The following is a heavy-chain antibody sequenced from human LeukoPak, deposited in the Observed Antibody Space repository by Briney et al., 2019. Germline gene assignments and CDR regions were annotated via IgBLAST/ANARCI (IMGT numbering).Heavy chain of an antibody. CDR3: AKAIWFAADY. CDR2: ISYDGSNK. V-gene: IGHV3-30*18. D-gene: IGHD3-10*01. Sequence: PGRSLRLSCAASGFTFSSYGMHWVRQAPGKGLEWVAVISYDGSNKYYADSVKGRFTISRDNSKNTLYLQMNSLRAEDTAVYYCAKAIWFAADYWGQGTLVTVSS. J-gene: IGHJ4*02. CDR1: GFTFSSYG.